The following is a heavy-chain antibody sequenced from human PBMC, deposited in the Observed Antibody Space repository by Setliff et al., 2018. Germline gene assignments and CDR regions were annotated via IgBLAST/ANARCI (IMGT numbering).Heavy chain of an antibody. D-gene: IGHD3-22*01. CDR3: ARAHTWSLPNDNSGYPGWFDP. V-gene: IGHV4-61*09. CDR2: IYTSWST. CDR1: GDSISSRTYY. Sequence: SETLSLTCTVSGDSISSRTYYWSWIRQPAGKGLEWIGHIYTSWSTISNPSLKSRVTISLDTSKNHVSLKLSSVTAADTAVYYCARAHTWSLPNDNSGYPGWFDPWGQGTLVTVSS. J-gene: IGHJ5*02.